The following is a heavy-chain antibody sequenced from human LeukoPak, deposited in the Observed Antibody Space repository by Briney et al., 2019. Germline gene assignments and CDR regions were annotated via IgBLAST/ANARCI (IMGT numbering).Heavy chain of an antibody. CDR2: IYYSGST. J-gene: IGHJ4*02. V-gene: IGHV4-59*01. D-gene: IGHD1-26*01. CDR1: GVSIRSSY. CDR3: ARGVNSGYFDY. Sequence: PSETLSLTCSVSGVSIRSSYWSWIRQPPGKGLEWIGYIYYSGSTNYNPSLKSRVTISVDTSKNQFSLKLTSVTAADTAVYYCARGVNSGYFDYCGQGTLVTVSS.